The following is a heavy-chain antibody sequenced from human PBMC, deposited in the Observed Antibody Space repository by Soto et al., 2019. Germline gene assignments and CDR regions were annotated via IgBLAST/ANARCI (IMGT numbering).Heavy chain of an antibody. CDR3: ARKTKVDYYDSSGYRAPHYYYRMDV. D-gene: IGHD3-22*01. V-gene: IGHV1-69*13. Sequence: SVKVSCKASGGTFSSYAISWVRQAPGQGXEWMGGIIPIFGTANYAQKFQGRVTITADESTSTAYMELSSLRSEDTAVYYCARKTKVDYYDSSGYRAPHYYYRMDVWGQGTTVTVCS. CDR2: IIPIFGTA. J-gene: IGHJ6*02. CDR1: GGTFSSYA.